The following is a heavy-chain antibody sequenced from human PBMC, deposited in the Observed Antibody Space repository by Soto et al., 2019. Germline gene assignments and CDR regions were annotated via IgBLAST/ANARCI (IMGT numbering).Heavy chain of an antibody. V-gene: IGHV1-2*04. CDR1: GDTFTGCY. D-gene: IGHD1-26*01. Sequence: GASVEVSCKACGDTFTGCYMQWVRQAPGQGLEWMGWINPNSGGTNYAQKFQGWVTMTRDTSISTAYMELSRLRSDDTAVYYCARAVEWELLGGYFDYWGQGTLVTVS. CDR2: INPNSGGT. J-gene: IGHJ4*02. CDR3: ARAVEWELLGGYFDY.